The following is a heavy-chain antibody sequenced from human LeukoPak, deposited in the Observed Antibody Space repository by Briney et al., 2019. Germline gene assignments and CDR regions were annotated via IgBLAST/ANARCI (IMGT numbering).Heavy chain of an antibody. CDR2: VDQDGSEK. D-gene: IGHD3-16*01. J-gene: IGHJ3*02. Sequence: GRSLRLSCAASGFIFNSYWMNWLRQAPGKGLEWVANVDQDGSEKYYVGSVKGRFTISRDNAKNSLYLQMNSLRVEDTAVYYCARGWASSRRKAFDIWGQGTMVTVSS. CDR3: ARGWASSRRKAFDI. CDR1: GFIFNSYW. V-gene: IGHV3-7*03.